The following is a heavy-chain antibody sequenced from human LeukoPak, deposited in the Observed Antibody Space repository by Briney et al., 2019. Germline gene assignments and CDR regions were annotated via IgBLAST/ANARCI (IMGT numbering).Heavy chain of an antibody. V-gene: IGHV1-46*01. CDR2: INPSSGST. Sequence: ASVKVSCKGSGYTFTSYYMHWVRQAPGQGLEWMGIINPSSGSTNYAQKFQGRVTMTRDTSTSTVYMELSSLRSEDTAVYYCARPTSIIPASNIYYYYYAMDVWGQGTTVTVSS. CDR1: GYTFTSYY. D-gene: IGHD2-2*01. J-gene: IGHJ6*02. CDR3: ARPTSIIPASNIYYYYYAMDV.